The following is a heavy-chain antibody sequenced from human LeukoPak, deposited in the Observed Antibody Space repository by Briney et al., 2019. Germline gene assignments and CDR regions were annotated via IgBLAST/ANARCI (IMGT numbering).Heavy chain of an antibody. D-gene: IGHD2-2*01. CDR2: IYYSGST. Sequence: SETLSLTCAVYGGSFSGYYWSWIRQPPGKGLEWIGSIYYSGSTYYNPSLKSRVTISVDTSKNQFSLKLSSVAAADTAVYYCARSPVVPAAIGYYYYYMDVWGKGTTVTVSS. J-gene: IGHJ6*03. CDR1: GGSFSGYY. V-gene: IGHV4-34*01. CDR3: ARSPVVPAAIGYYYYYMDV.